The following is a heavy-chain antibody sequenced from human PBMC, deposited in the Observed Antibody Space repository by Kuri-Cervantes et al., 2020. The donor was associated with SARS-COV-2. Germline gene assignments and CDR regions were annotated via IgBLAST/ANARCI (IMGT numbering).Heavy chain of an antibody. D-gene: IGHD1-26*01. Sequence: SETLSLTCTVSAGSISSGSYYWSWIRQPAGKGLEWIGHIYTSGSTNYNPSIKSRVTISVDTSKNQFSLKLSSVTAADTAVYYCARDFIFVIMGATYDAFDIWGQGTMVTVSS. V-gene: IGHV4-61*09. CDR2: IYTSGST. J-gene: IGHJ3*02. CDR3: ARDFIFVIMGATYDAFDI. CDR1: AGSISSGSYY.